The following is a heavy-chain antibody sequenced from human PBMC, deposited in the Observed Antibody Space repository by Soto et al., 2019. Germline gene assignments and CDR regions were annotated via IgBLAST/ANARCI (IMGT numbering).Heavy chain of an antibody. CDR2: ISAYNGNT. J-gene: IGHJ6*02. CDR3: ARDREERGYSGYDSDYYGMDV. V-gene: IGHV1-18*01. Sequence: GASVKVSCKASGYTFTSYGISWVRQAPGQGLEWMGWISAYNGNTNYAQKLQGRVTMTTDTSTSTAYMELRSLRSDDTAVYYCARDREERGYSGYDSDYYGMDVWGQGTTVTVSS. D-gene: IGHD5-12*01. CDR1: GYTFTSYG.